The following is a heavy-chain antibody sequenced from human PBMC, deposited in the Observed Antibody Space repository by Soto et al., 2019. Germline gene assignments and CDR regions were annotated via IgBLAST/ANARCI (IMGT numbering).Heavy chain of an antibody. CDR1: GGSISSESYY. Sequence: SETLSLTCIVSGGSISSESYYWNWIRQSPGKGLEWIGSVYYSGTTYYSPYLKSRVSISINTSKNQFSLQLITVTAADTAVYYCAGEPGQVDTGRYLYYGLDVQGLGTTFTVSS. CDR2: VYYSGTT. D-gene: IGHD2-2*01. CDR3: AGEPGQVDTGRYLYYGLDV. V-gene: IGHV4-39*02. J-gene: IGHJ6*02.